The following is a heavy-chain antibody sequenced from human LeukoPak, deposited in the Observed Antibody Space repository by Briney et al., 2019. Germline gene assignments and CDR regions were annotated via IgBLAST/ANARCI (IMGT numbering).Heavy chain of an antibody. CDR1: GFTVSSNY. Sequence: GGSLRLSCAASGFTVSSNYMSWVRQAPGKGLEWVSVVYSGGSTYYADSVKGRFTISRDISKNMLYLQINSLRAEDTAVYYCARGGYSSSWYHFDYWGQGTLVTVSS. CDR2: VYSGGST. V-gene: IGHV3-53*01. CDR3: ARGGYSSSWYHFDY. D-gene: IGHD6-13*01. J-gene: IGHJ4*02.